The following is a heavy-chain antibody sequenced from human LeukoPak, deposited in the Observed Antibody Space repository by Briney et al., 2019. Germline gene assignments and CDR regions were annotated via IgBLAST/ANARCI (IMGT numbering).Heavy chain of an antibody. D-gene: IGHD3-10*01. J-gene: IGHJ4*02. CDR1: GGSFSGYY. CDR2: INHSGST. Sequence: SETLSLTCAVYGGSFSGYYWSWIRQPPGKGLEWIGEINHSGSTNYNPSLKSRVTISVDTSKNQFSLKLSSVTAADTAVYYCAREMDRGVISSAGSDYWGQGTLVTVSS. V-gene: IGHV4-34*01. CDR3: AREMDRGVISSAGSDY.